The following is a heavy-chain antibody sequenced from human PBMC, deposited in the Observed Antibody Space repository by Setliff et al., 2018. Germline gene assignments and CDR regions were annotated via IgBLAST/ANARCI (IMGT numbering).Heavy chain of an antibody. CDR3: ARGEAGYYEAFDI. Sequence: VASVKVSCKASGYTFTSYDFNWVRQATGQGLEWMGWMNPNSGNTGYAQKFQGRVTLTTETSANTAYMELRSLRSDDTAVYYCARGEAGYYEAFDIWGQGTMVTVSS. CDR2: MNPNSGNT. V-gene: IGHV1-8*02. CDR1: GYTFTSYD. D-gene: IGHD3-9*01. J-gene: IGHJ3*02.